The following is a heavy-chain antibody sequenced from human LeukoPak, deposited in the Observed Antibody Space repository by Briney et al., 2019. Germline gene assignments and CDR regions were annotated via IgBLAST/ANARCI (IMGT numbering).Heavy chain of an antibody. Sequence: PGGSLRLSCAASGFAFSSYNMNWARQAPGKGLEWVSSISRSSSYIYYADSVKGRFTISRDNAKNTLYLQMNSLRAEDTAVYYCAKRGSYSSSFTSTFDYWGQGTLVTVSS. V-gene: IGHV3-21*04. CDR2: ISRSSSYI. CDR1: GFAFSSYN. J-gene: IGHJ4*02. CDR3: AKRGSYSSSFTSTFDY. D-gene: IGHD6-6*01.